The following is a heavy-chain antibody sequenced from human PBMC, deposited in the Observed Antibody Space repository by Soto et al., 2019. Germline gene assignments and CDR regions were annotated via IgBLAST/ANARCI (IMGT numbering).Heavy chain of an antibody. J-gene: IGHJ5*02. V-gene: IGHV4-39*02. Sequence: QLQLQESGPGLVKPSETLSLTCTVSGGSISSSSYYWGWIRQPPGKGLEWIGSIYYSGSTYYNPSLRSRVTISVDTSKNQFSLKLSSVTAADTAVYYCAREITIFGVVPRLNWFDPWCQGTLVTASS. CDR1: GGSISSSSYY. D-gene: IGHD3-3*01. CDR2: IYYSGST. CDR3: AREITIFGVVPRLNWFDP.